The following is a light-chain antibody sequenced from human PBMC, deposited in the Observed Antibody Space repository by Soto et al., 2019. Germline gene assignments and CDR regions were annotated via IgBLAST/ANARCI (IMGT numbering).Light chain of an antibody. J-gene: IGKJ1*01. CDR1: QAISND. Sequence: DIQMTQSPSYLSASVGDRVTITCRASQAISNDLAWYQQKPGKVPKLLIYAVSTLHSGVPTRFSGSGSATDFTLTISSLQPEDVATYYCQKYNSAPWTFGQGTKVEIK. CDR2: AVS. V-gene: IGKV1-27*01. CDR3: QKYNSAPWT.